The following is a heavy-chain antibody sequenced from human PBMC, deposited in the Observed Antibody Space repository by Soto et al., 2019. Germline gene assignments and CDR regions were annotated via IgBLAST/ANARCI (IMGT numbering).Heavy chain of an antibody. Sequence: ASVKVSCKASGYTFTSYGISWVRQAPGQGLEWMGWISAYNGNTNYAQKLQGRVTVTKDTSTNPAYMELRSLRFDDTAVYYCARVYDFWSGYSNPFHYWGQGTLVTVS. J-gene: IGHJ4*02. D-gene: IGHD3-3*01. CDR2: ISAYNGNT. CDR3: ARVYDFWSGYSNPFHY. CDR1: GYTFTSYG. V-gene: IGHV1-18*01.